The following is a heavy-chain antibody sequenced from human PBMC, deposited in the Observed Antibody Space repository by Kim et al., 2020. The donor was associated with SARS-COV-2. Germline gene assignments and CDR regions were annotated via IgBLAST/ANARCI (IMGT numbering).Heavy chain of an antibody. J-gene: IGHJ6*02. V-gene: IGHV3-30*18. CDR1: GFTFSSYG. CDR2: ISYDGSNK. D-gene: IGHD1-20*01. Sequence: GGSLRLSCAASGFTFSSYGMHWVRQAPGKGLEWVAVISYDGSNKYYADSVKGRFTISRDNSKNTLYLQMNSLRAEDTAVYYCAKDHAVYNWNYYGMDVWGQGTTVTVSS. CDR3: AKDHAVYNWNYYGMDV.